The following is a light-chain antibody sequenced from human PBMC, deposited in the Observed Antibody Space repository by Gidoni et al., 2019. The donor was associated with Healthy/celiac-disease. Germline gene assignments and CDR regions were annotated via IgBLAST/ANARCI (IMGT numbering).Light chain of an antibody. CDR1: QSVSSY. Sequence: IVLTQSPATLSLSPGERATLSCRASQSVSSYLAWYQQKPGQAPRLLIYDASNRATGIPARFSGRGAGTDFTLTISSLEPEDFAVYYCQQRSNWPRYTFGQGTKLEIK. V-gene: IGKV3-11*01. CDR3: QQRSNWPRYT. CDR2: DAS. J-gene: IGKJ2*01.